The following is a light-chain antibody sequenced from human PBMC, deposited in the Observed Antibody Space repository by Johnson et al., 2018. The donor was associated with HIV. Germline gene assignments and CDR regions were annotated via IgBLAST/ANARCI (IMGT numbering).Light chain of an antibody. CDR3: GTWDNSLTSYV. CDR1: SSNIGNNY. CDR2: ENN. J-gene: IGLJ1*01. V-gene: IGLV1-51*02. Sequence: SVLTQPPSVSAAPGQQVTISCSGSSSNIGNNYVSWYQQLPGTAPKLLIYENNKRPSGIPGRFSGSKSGPSATLGITGLQTGDEADYYCGTWDNSLTSYVFGAGTKVTVL.